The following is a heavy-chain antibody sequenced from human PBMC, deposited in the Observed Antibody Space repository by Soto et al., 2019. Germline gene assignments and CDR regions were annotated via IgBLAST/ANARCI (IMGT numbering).Heavy chain of an antibody. J-gene: IGHJ4*02. V-gene: IGHV3-33*01. CDR2: IWYDGSNK. CDR1: GFTFSSYG. D-gene: IGHD1-26*01. CDR3: ARDFQFPPSRAPTIDY. Sequence: QVQLVESGGGVVQPGRSLRLSCAASGFTFSSYGMHWVRQAPGKGLEWVAVIWYDGSNKYYADSVKGRFTISRDNSKNTLYLQMNSLRAEDTAVYYCARDFQFPPSRAPTIDYWGQGTLVTVSS.